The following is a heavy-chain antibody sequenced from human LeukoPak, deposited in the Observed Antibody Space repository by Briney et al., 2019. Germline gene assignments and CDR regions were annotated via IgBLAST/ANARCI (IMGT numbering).Heavy chain of an antibody. CDR2: INHSGST. CDR1: GGSFSGYY. Sequence: SETLSLTCAVYGGSFSGYYWSWIRQPPGKGLEWIGEINHSGSTNYNPSLKSRVTISVDTSKNQFSLKLSSVTAADTAVYYCARDIVVVPAAIPPAFDIWGQGTMATVSS. D-gene: IGHD2-2*01. V-gene: IGHV4-34*01. J-gene: IGHJ3*02. CDR3: ARDIVVVPAAIPPAFDI.